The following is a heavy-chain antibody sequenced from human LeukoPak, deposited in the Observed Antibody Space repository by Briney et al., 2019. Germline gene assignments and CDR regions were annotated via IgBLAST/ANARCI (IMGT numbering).Heavy chain of an antibody. CDR1: GFSVSSNY. CDR2: IYSGGDT. D-gene: IGHD3-22*01. V-gene: IGHV3-53*01. J-gene: IGHJ3*02. CDR3: ASPSSGQSFDI. Sequence: GGSLRLSCAASGFSVSSNYMSWVSQAPGKGLEWVSIIYSGGDTYYADSVKGRFTISRDKSKNTLYLQMNSLRVEDTAFYYCASPSSGQSFDIWGQGTMVIVSS.